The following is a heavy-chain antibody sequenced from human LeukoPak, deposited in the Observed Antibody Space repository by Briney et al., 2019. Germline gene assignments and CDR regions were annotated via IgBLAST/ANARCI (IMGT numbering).Heavy chain of an antibody. J-gene: IGHJ4*02. CDR2: IIPIFGTA. D-gene: IGHD3-22*01. V-gene: IGHV1-69*13. Sequence: GASVKVSCKASGGTFSSYAISWVRQAPGQGLEWMGGIIPIFGTANYAQKFQGRVTITADESTSTAYMELSSLRSEDTAVYYCAREPYYYDSSGYYYDTWGQGALVTGSS. CDR1: GGTFSSYA. CDR3: AREPYYYDSSGYYYDT.